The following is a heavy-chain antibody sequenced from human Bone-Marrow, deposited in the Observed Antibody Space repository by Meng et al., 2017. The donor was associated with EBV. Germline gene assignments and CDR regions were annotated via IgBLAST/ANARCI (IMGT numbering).Heavy chain of an antibody. D-gene: IGHD1-26*01. V-gene: IGHV3-74*01. Sequence: ESGGVLVQPGGSLRLSCVGSGISAYWMHWVRQVPGKGLVWVSRINEDGSVINYADSVKGRFTISRDNAKNTVSLQMNSLRAEDTAVYYCAKDCFGARDYWGQGTLVTVSS. J-gene: IGHJ4*02. CDR3: AKDCFGARDY. CDR2: INEDGSVI. CDR1: GISAYW.